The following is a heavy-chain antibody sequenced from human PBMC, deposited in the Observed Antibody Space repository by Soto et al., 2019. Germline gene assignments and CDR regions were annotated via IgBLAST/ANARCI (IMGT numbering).Heavy chain of an antibody. J-gene: IGHJ6*01. CDR2: ISSDGSQK. Sequence: QAQLVESGGGVVQPGRSLRLSCAASGFTFSSYGMHWVRQAPGKGLEWVAVISSDGSQKYYADSVKGRSSVSRDSSKSMLYLQMNSLRPEDTAIYYCAKMPGKTYWYYGLDVWGQWTTVTVSS. D-gene: IGHD1-1*01. V-gene: IGHV3-30*18. CDR3: AKMPGKTYWYYGLDV. CDR1: GFTFSSYG.